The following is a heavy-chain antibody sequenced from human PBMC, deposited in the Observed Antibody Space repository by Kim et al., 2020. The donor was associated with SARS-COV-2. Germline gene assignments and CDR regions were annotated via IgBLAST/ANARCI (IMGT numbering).Heavy chain of an antibody. J-gene: IGHJ4*02. CDR2: IYYSGSA. Sequence: SETLSLTCTVSGASMSGYYWSWIRQPPGKELEWIGYIYYSGSADYNPFLQSRVTMSVDSSKNYFSLRLSPVTVADTAVYYCARDMNGDNHLDHWGQGTLVTVSS. D-gene: IGHD1-1*01. CDR1: GASMSGYY. CDR3: ARDMNGDNHLDH. V-gene: IGHV4-59*01.